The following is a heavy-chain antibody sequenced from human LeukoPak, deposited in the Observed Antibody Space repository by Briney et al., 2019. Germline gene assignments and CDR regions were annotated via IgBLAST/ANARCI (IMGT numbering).Heavy chain of an antibody. D-gene: IGHD2/OR15-2a*01. Sequence: GGSLRLSCAASGFTFSSYEMNWVRQAPGKGLEWVSYISSSGSTIYYADSVKSRFTISRDNAKNSLYLQMNSLRAEDTAVYYCARDSNVGNYYYYGMDVWGQGTTVTVSS. CDR2: ISSSGSTI. CDR1: GFTFSSYE. J-gene: IGHJ6*02. V-gene: IGHV3-48*03. CDR3: ARDSNVGNYYYYGMDV.